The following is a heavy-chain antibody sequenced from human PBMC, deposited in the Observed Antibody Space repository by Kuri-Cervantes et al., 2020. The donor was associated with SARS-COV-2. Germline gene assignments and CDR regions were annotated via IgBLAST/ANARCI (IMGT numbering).Heavy chain of an antibody. V-gene: IGHV1-8*03. CDR1: GYTFTSYG. CDR2: MNPNSGNT. CDR3: ARGADDSSGYYRN. J-gene: IGHJ4*02. Sequence: ASVKVSCKASGYTFTSYGISWVRQAPGQGLEWMGWMNPNSGNTDYAQKFQGRVTITADKSTSTAYMELSSLRSEDTAVYYCARGADDSSGYYRNWGQGTLVTVSS. D-gene: IGHD3-22*01.